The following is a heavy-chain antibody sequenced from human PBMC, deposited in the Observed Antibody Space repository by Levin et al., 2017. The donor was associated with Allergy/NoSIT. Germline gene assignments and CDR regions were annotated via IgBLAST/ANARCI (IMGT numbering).Heavy chain of an antibody. CDR1: GFTFDNFA. Sequence: HPGGSLRLSCTVSGFTFDNFAMTWVRQAPGKGLEWVGFIRSKAYGGTTEYAASVKDRFTISKDDSKNIAYLHMNSLKTEDTAVYYCTRIYCSSTSCYAVFFQHWGQGTLVTVSS. J-gene: IGHJ1*01. V-gene: IGHV3-49*04. CDR3: TRIYCSSTSCYAVFFQH. CDR2: IRSKAYGGTT. D-gene: IGHD2-2*01.